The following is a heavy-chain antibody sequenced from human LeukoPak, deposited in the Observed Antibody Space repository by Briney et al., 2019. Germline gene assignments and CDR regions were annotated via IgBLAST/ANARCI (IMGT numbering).Heavy chain of an antibody. D-gene: IGHD6-19*01. CDR1: GFTFSSYG. V-gene: IGHV3-30*02. Sequence: GGSLRLSCAASGFTFSSYGMHWVRQAPGKGLEWVAFIRYDGSNKYYADSVKGRFTISRDNAKNSLYLQMNSLRAEDTAVYYCAREGQWLASYWGQGTLVTVSS. CDR2: IRYDGSNK. CDR3: AREGQWLASY. J-gene: IGHJ4*02.